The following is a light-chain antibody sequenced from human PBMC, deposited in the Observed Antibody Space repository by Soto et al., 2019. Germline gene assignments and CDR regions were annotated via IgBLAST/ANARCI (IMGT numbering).Light chain of an antibody. J-gene: IGKJ3*01. V-gene: IGKV1-17*01. CDR3: LQYNTYPFT. CDR2: AVS. Sequence: DVQMAQSPSSLSASVGDRVIIICRASQGIGNDLAWYQQIPGKAPKRLIYAVSSLQSGVPSRFSGSGSGTEFTLTISSLQPEDFATYFCLQYNTYPFTFGPGTKVDIK. CDR1: QGIGND.